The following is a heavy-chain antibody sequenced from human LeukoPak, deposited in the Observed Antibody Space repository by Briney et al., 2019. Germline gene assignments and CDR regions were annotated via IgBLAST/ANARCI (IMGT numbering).Heavy chain of an antibody. CDR3: ARDMRHVGSSINQPPIAY. CDR1: GYTFTSYG. V-gene: IGHV1-18*01. D-gene: IGHD2-2*01. Sequence: ASVKVSCKASGYTFTSYGISWVRQAPGQGLEWMGWISAYNGNTNYAQKLQGRVTMTTDTSTSTAYMELRSPRSDDTAVYYCARDMRHVGSSINQPPIAYWGQGTLVTVSS. CDR2: ISAYNGNT. J-gene: IGHJ4*02.